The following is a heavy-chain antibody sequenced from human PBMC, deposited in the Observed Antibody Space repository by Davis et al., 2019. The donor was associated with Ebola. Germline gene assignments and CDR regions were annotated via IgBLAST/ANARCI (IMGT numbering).Heavy chain of an antibody. Sequence: SVKVSCKASGGTFSSYAISWVRQAPGQGLEWMGGIIPIFGTANYAQKFQGRVTITADESTSTAYMELSSLRSEDTAVYYCARDRADYDILTGYYSSHYWGQGTLVTVSS. D-gene: IGHD3-9*01. CDR2: IIPIFGTA. J-gene: IGHJ4*02. CDR1: GGTFSSYA. V-gene: IGHV1-69*13. CDR3: ARDRADYDILTGYYSSHY.